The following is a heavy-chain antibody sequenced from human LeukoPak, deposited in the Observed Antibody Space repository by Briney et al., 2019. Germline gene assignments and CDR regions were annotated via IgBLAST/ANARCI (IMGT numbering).Heavy chain of an antibody. V-gene: IGHV3-7*01. CDR2: IKQDGSEK. CDR3: ARDVLATGYYHYYMDV. D-gene: IGHD5-12*01. CDR1: GFTFSSYW. J-gene: IGHJ6*03. Sequence: PGGSLRLSCAASGFTFSSYWMSWVRHAPGKGLEWVANIKQDGSEKYYVDSVKGRFTISRDNAKNSLYLQMNSLRAEDTAVYYCARDVLATGYYHYYMDVWGKGTTVTVSS.